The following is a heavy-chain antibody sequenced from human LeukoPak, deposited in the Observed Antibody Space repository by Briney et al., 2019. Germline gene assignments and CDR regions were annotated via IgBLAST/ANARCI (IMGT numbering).Heavy chain of an antibody. V-gene: IGHV3-20*04. J-gene: IGHJ4*02. CDR1: GFNFDDYV. CDR3: ARSRHSYDSSGFPHY. CDR2: INWNGGSR. D-gene: IGHD3-22*01. Sequence: SGGSLRLSCAASGFNFDDYVMSWVRQAPGKGLEWVSGINWNGGSRGYADSVKGRFTISRDNAKNSLCLQMNSLRAEDTALYYCARSRHSYDSSGFPHYWGQGTLVTVSS.